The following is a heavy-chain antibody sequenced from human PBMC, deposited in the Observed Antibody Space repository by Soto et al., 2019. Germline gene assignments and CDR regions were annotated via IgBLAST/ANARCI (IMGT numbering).Heavy chain of an antibody. CDR1: GGSIIGFF. CDR3: AREEQVGYFDY. J-gene: IGHJ4*02. Sequence: SETLSLTCTVSGGSIIGFFWSWIRQPAGKGLEWIGRIYTSGNTNYNPSLKSRVTMSLDTSEKFLSLKLRSVTAADTAVYFCAREEQVGYFDYWGQGALVTVSS. V-gene: IGHV4-4*07. CDR2: IYTSGNT. D-gene: IGHD6-6*01.